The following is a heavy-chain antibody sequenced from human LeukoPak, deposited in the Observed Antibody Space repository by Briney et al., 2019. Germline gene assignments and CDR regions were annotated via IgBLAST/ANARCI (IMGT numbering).Heavy chain of an antibody. Sequence: SVKVSCKASGGTFSSYAISWVRQAPGRGLEWMGGIIPIFGTANYAQKFQGRVTITADESTSTAYMELSSLRSEDTAVYYCARGHIAAAGTPDFDYWGQGTLVTVSS. CDR1: GGTFSSYA. CDR2: IIPIFGTA. D-gene: IGHD6-13*01. J-gene: IGHJ4*02. V-gene: IGHV1-69*13. CDR3: ARGHIAAAGTPDFDY.